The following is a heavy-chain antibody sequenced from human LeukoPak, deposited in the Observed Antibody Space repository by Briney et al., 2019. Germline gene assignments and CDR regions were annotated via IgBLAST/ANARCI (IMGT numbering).Heavy chain of an antibody. CDR2: IYHTGSS. V-gene: IGHV4-38-2*02. CDR3: ARDWTYSGSHGSFDY. D-gene: IGHD5-12*01. CDR1: GGSFSGYY. Sequence: PSETLSLTCAVYGGSFSGYYWGWIRQPPGKGLEWIGSIYHTGSSYYNPSLKSRVTISVDTSKNQFSLRLSSVTAADTAVYYCARDWTYSGSHGSFDYWGQGTLVTVSS. J-gene: IGHJ4*02.